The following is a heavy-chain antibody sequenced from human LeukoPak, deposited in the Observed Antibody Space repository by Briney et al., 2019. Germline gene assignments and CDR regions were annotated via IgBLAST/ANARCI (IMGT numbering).Heavy chain of an antibody. D-gene: IGHD1-1*01. CDR1: GGPFSDYY. V-gene: IGHV4-34*01. J-gene: IGHJ4*02. CDR2: INHGGST. CDR3: ARGTGNFDY. Sequence: SETLSLTCAVYGGPFSDYYWSWIRQPPGKGLEWIGEINHGGSTNYNPSLKSRVTISLDTSKNQFSLKLSSVTAADTAVYYCARGTGNFDYWGQGTLVTVSS.